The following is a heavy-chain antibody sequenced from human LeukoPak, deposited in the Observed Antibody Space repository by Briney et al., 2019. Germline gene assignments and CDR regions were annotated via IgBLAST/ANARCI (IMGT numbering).Heavy chain of an antibody. Sequence: GGSLRLSCAASGFTFSNFAIHWVRQAPGKGLEWVAVIWYDGSNKYYADSVKGRITISRDNSKNTVYLQMNGLRAEDTAVYYCAKLNSSSWYSDYWGQGTLVTVSS. CDR1: GFTFSNFA. D-gene: IGHD6-13*01. CDR2: IWYDGSNK. J-gene: IGHJ4*02. CDR3: AKLNSSSWYSDY. V-gene: IGHV3-33*06.